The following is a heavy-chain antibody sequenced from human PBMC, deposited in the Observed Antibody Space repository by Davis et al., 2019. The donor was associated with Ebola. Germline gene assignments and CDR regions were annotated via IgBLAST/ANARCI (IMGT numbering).Heavy chain of an antibody. D-gene: IGHD1-26*01. CDR3: ARGGSYYYYYYGMDV. Sequence: SETLSLTCAVYGESFSGYYWSWIRQPPGKGLEWIGEINQSGSTNYNLSLKSRVTISVDTSKNQFSLKLRSVTAADTAMYYCARGGSYYYYYYGMDVWGQGTTVTVSS. CDR1: GESFSGYY. V-gene: IGHV4-34*01. J-gene: IGHJ6*02. CDR2: INQSGST.